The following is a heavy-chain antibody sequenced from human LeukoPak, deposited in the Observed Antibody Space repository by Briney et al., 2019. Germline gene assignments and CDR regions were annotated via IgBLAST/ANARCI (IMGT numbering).Heavy chain of an antibody. Sequence: PSETLSLTCTVSGGSISSYYWSWIRQPPGKGLEWIGYIYYSGSTNYNPSLKSRVTISVDTSKNQFSLKLSSVTAADTAVYYCAREPSYGDYPSWFDYWGQGTLVTVSS. CDR2: IYYSGST. J-gene: IGHJ4*02. CDR3: AREPSYGDYPSWFDY. CDR1: GGSISSYY. D-gene: IGHD4-17*01. V-gene: IGHV4-59*01.